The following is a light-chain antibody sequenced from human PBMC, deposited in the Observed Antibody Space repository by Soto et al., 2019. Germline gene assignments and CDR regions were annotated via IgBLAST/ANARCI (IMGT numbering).Light chain of an antibody. CDR3: CSFSSSSTLYV. J-gene: IGLJ1*01. V-gene: IGLV2-11*01. CDR2: DVT. Sequence: QSVLTQPRSVSGSPGQSVTISCTGTNSDIGTFYFVSWYQQYPDKGPKLIIYDVTERPSGVPDRFSGSKSGNTASLTISGLQAEDEADYYCCSFSSSSTLYVFGTGTKVTVL. CDR1: NSDIGTFYF.